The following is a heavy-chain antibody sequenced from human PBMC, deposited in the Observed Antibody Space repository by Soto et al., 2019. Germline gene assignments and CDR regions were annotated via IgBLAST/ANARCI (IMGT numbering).Heavy chain of an antibody. CDR3: ARDRLKRYCSSTSCYTY. Sequence: LSETLSLTCAVSGGSISSSDWWSWVRQPPGKGLEWIGEIYHSGSTNYNPSLKSRVTISVDKSKNQFSLKLSSVTAADTAVYYCARDRLKRYCSSTSCYTYWGQGTLVTVAS. D-gene: IGHD2-2*02. CDR1: GGSISSSDW. V-gene: IGHV4-4*02. J-gene: IGHJ4*02. CDR2: IYHSGST.